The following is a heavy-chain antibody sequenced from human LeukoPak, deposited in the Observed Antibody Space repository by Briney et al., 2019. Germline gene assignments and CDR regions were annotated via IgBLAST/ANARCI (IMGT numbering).Heavy chain of an antibody. CDR2: INHSGST. Sequence: SETLSLTCAVYGGSFSGYYWSWIRQPPGKGLEWIGEINHSGSTNYNPSLKSRVTISVDTSKNQFSLKLSSVTAADTAVFYCARAVYYDYVWGSYPYYYYYMDVWGKGTTVTVSS. D-gene: IGHD3-16*02. CDR3: ARAVYYDYVWGSYPYYYYYMDV. CDR1: GGSFSGYY. J-gene: IGHJ6*03. V-gene: IGHV4-34*01.